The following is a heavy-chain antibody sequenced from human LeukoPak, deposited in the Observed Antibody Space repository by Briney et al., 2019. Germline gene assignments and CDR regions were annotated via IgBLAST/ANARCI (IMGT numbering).Heavy chain of an antibody. CDR3: APDYDSSGLPPSY. V-gene: IGHV3-33*01. J-gene: IGHJ4*02. CDR1: GFTFSSYG. D-gene: IGHD3-22*01. Sequence: PGRSLRLSCAASGFTFSSYGMHWVRQAPGKGLEWVAVIWYDGSNKYYADSVKGRFTISRDNSKNTLYLQMNSLGAEDTAVYYCAPDYDSSGLPPSYWGQGTLVTVSS. CDR2: IWYDGSNK.